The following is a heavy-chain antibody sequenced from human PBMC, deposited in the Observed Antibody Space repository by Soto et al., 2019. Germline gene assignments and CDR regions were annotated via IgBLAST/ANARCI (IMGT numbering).Heavy chain of an antibody. CDR1: GYTFTSYA. V-gene: IGHV1-3*01. D-gene: IGHD1-26*01. CDR2: INAGNGNT. Sequence: QVQLVQSGAEVKKPGASVKVSCKASGYTFTSYAMHWVRQAPGQRLEWMGWINAGNGNTKYSQKCQGRVTITRDTSASTAYMELSSLRSEDTAVYYCVLGDGSTWGQGTLVTVSS. J-gene: IGHJ5*02. CDR3: VLGDGST.